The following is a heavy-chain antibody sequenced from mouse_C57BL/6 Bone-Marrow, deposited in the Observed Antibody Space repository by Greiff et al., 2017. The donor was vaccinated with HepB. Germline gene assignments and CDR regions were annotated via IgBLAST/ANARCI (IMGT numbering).Heavy chain of an antibody. V-gene: IGHV1-77*01. Sequence: LMEPGASVKISCQASGYTFTDYYINWVKQRPGQGLEWIGKIGPGSGSTYYNEKFKGKATLTADKSSSTAYMQLSSLTSEDSAVYFCAILITTVVATGFDYWGQGTTLTVSS. CDR2: IGPGSGST. CDR1: GYTFTDYY. D-gene: IGHD1-1*01. J-gene: IGHJ2*01. CDR3: AILITTVVATGFDY.